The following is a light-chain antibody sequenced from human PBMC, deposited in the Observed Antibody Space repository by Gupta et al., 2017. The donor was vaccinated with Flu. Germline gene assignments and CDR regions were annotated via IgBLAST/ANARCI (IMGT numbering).Light chain of an antibody. Sequence: QSALTQPVSVSVSPAQSLTLPCSGTSSDVGGYNYASWYQQHPGKAPKLMIYEVSNRPSGVSNRFSGSKSGKTAALTISGLQAEDEADYYCSSYTSSSTWVFGGGTKLTVL. CDR1: SSDVGGYNY. CDR2: EVS. V-gene: IGLV2-14*01. J-gene: IGLJ3*02. CDR3: SSYTSSSTWV.